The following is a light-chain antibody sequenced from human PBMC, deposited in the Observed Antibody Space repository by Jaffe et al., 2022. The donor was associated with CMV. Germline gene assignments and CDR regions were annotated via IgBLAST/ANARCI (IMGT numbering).Light chain of an antibody. J-gene: IGKJ4*01. CDR2: AAS. CDR3: QQYDSFPLT. V-gene: IGKV1-16*02. CDR1: QDISYN. Sequence: DMQMTQSPSSLSASVGDTVTITCRASQDISYNLAWFQQKPGKAPESLIYAASSLQGGVPSKFGGSGSGTVFTLTISSLQPEDFATYYCQQYDSFPLTFGGGTRVEI.